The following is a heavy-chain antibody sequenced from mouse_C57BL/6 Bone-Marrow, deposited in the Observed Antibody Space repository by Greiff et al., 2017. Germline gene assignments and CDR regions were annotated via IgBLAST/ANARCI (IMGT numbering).Heavy chain of an antibody. V-gene: IGHV1-76*01. D-gene: IGHD1-1*01. Sequence: QVQLQQPGAELVKPGASVKLSCKASGYTFTSYWMHWVKQRPGQGLEWIARIYPGSGNTYYNEKFKGKATLTAEKSSSTAYMQLSSLTSEDSAVYFCARSTTVVEPFYWYFDVWGTGTTVTVSS. CDR2: IYPGSGNT. CDR1: GYTFTSYW. J-gene: IGHJ1*03. CDR3: ARSTTVVEPFYWYFDV.